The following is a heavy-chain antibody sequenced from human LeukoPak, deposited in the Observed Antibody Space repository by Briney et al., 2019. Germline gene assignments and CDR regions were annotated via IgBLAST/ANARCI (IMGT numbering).Heavy chain of an antibody. V-gene: IGHV4-34*01. Sequence: PSETLSLTCAVYGGSFSGYYWSWIRQPPGKGLEWIGEINHSGSTNYNPSFKSRVTISVDTSKNQFSLKLSSVTAADTAVYYCAREKALPAAKYNWFDPWGQGTLVTVSS. CDR1: GGSFSGYY. D-gene: IGHD2-2*01. CDR2: INHSGST. CDR3: AREKALPAAKYNWFDP. J-gene: IGHJ5*02.